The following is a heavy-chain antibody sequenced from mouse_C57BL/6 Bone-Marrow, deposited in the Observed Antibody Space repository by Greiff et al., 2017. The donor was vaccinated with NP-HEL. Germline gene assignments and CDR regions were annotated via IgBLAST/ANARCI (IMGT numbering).Heavy chain of an antibody. CDR3: ARKANYGSATDV. V-gene: IGHV1-19*01. D-gene: IGHD1-1*01. Sequence: VQLQQSGPVLVKPGASVKMSCKASGYTFTDYYMNWVKQSHGKSLEWIGVINPYNGGTSYNQKFKGKATLTVDKSSSTAYMELNSLTSEDSAVYYCARKANYGSATDVWGTGTTVTVSS. J-gene: IGHJ1*03. CDR2: INPYNGGT. CDR1: GYTFTDYY.